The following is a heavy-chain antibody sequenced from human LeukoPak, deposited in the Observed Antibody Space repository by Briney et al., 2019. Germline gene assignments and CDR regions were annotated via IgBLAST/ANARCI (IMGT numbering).Heavy chain of an antibody. V-gene: IGHV3-30*04. CDR2: ISYDGSNE. CDR1: GFTFSGYA. Sequence: GGSLRLSCAASGFTFSGYAMHWVRQAPGKGLEWVAVISYDGSNEYYADSVKGRFTISRDNSKNQLYLQMNSLRDEDTALYYCASDRIVAASTDWFDPWGQGTLVTVSS. J-gene: IGHJ5*02. CDR3: ASDRIVAASTDWFDP. D-gene: IGHD6-13*01.